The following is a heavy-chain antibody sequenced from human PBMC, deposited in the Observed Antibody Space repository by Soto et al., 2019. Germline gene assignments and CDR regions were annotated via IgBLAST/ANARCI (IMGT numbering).Heavy chain of an antibody. J-gene: IGHJ6*03. Sequence: GGSLRLSCAASGFTFSSYGMSWVRQAPGKGLEWVSSITGTGATTYYADSVKGRFTTSRDNSKNTLYLQMDSLRAEDTAVYFCAKDPNHYDFWSGYRYYYYMDVWGKGTTVTVSS. V-gene: IGHV3-23*01. D-gene: IGHD3-3*01. CDR3: AKDPNHYDFWSGYRYYYYMDV. CDR2: ITGTGATT. CDR1: GFTFSSYG.